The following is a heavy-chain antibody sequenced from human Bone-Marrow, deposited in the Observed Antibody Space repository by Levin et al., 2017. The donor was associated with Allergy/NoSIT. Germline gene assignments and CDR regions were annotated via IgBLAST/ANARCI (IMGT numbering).Heavy chain of an antibody. CDR1: GFTFDDYA. V-gene: IGHV3-9*01. Sequence: PGGSLRLSCAASGFTFDDYAMHWVRQTPGKGLEWVSGISWNSGTIAYADSVRGRFTISRDNAKKSLYLQMNSLRAEDTALYYCTKSGCSSTTCYSNCWGQGTLVTVSS. CDR3: TKSGCSSTTCYSNC. CDR2: ISWNSGTI. D-gene: IGHD2-2*01. J-gene: IGHJ4*02.